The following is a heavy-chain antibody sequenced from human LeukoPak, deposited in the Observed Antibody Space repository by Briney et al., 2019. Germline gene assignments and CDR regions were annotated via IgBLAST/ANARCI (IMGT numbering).Heavy chain of an antibody. CDR2: ISGSGGST. CDR1: GFTFSNFG. CDR3: ARGKDTGRQYNFDH. D-gene: IGHD5-18*01. V-gene: IGHV3-23*01. J-gene: IGHJ4*02. Sequence: GGSLRLSCAASGFTFSNFGMGWVRQAPGKGLKCVSPISGSGGSTSYADCVKDRFTISRDNSKNTLYLQMNSLRPEDTAVYYCARGKDTGRQYNFDHWGQGILVTVAS.